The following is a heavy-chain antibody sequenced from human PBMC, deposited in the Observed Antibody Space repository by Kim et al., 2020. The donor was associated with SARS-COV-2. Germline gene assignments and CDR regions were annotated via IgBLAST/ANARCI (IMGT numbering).Heavy chain of an antibody. J-gene: IGHJ4*02. CDR2: ISGSGDTT. D-gene: IGHD2-21*01. CDR1: GFTMSYG. CDR3: AKARLGRAVTGWGSELDS. Sequence: GGSLRLSCVASGFTMSYGMAWVRRAPGKGLEWVSAISGSGDTTYYADSVKGRFSISRENSKTTKIYLQMNNLRVDDTALYFCAKARLGRAVTGWGSELDSWGQGTLVTVSS. V-gene: IGHV3-23*01.